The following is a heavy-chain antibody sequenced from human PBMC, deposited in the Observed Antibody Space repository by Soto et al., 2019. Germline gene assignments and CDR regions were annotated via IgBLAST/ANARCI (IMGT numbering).Heavy chain of an antibody. CDR2: IIPILGIA. J-gene: IGHJ4*02. Sequence: ASVKVSCKASGGTFSSYTISWVRQAPGQGLEWMGRIIPILGIANYAQKFQGRVTITADKSTSTAYMELSSLRSEDTAVYYCARGLRLDSFDYCGQGTLVTVSS. CDR3: ARGLRLDSFDY. V-gene: IGHV1-69*02. D-gene: IGHD5-12*01. CDR1: GGTFSSYT.